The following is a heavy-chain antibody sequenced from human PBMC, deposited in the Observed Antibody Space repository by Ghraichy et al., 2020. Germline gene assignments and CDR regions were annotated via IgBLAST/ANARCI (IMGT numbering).Heavy chain of an antibody. CDR1: GYTFTSYG. CDR3: ARDAGYGDYGLYIDY. Sequence: ASVKVSCKASGYTFTSYGISWVRQAPGQGLEWMGWISAYNGNTNYAQKLQGRVTMTTDTSTSTAYMELRSLRSDDTAVYYCARDAGYGDYGLYIDYWGQGTLVTVSS. CDR2: ISAYNGNT. D-gene: IGHD4-17*01. V-gene: IGHV1-18*01. J-gene: IGHJ4*02.